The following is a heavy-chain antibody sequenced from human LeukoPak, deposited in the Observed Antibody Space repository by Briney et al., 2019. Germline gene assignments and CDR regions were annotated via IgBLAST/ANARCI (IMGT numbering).Heavy chain of an antibody. Sequence: ASVKVSCKASGYTFTSYATHWVRQAPGQRLEWMGWINAGNGNTKYSQKFQGRVTITRDTSASTAYMELSSLRSEDTAVYYCARGLYSSGWAEYFQHWGQGTLVTVSS. J-gene: IGHJ1*01. CDR1: GYTFTSYA. CDR3: ARGLYSSGWAEYFQH. V-gene: IGHV1-3*01. CDR2: INAGNGNT. D-gene: IGHD6-19*01.